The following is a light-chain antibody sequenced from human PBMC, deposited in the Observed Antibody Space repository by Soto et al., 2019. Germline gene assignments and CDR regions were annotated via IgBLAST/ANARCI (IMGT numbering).Light chain of an antibody. CDR2: EAS. CDR1: QTFGRW. J-gene: IGKJ4*01. Sequence: LQMTHSPYTLSASVGDRVPITSRASQTFGRWLAWFQQKPGKAPKLLIYEASNLESGVPSRFSGSGSGTEFTLTISSLQPEDFATYYCQQLNSYPLTFGGGTKVDIK. V-gene: IGKV1-5*03. CDR3: QQLNSYPLT.